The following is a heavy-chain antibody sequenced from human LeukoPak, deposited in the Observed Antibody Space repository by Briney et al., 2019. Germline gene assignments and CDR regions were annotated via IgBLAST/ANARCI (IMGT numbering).Heavy chain of an antibody. J-gene: IGHJ5*02. D-gene: IGHD3-10*01. CDR2: VYYSGST. CDR1: SGSIGSSSNY. V-gene: IGHV4-39*01. CDR3: ARASFDVVFGNWFDP. Sequence: SETLSLTCTVSSGSIGSSSNYWGWIRQAPGKGLEWIGNVYYSGSTFYNPSLKSRVTISVDTSKNQFSLKLRSVTAADTAIYYCARASFDVVFGNWFDPWGQGTLVTFSS.